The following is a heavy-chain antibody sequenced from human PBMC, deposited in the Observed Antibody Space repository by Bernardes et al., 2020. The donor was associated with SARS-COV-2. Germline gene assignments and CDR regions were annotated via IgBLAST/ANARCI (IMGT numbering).Heavy chain of an antibody. J-gene: IGHJ3*02. Sequence: GRSLRLSCAASGFTFSFYSMNWVRQAPGKGLEWVSFISSSISNIYYADSVRGRFTISRDNAKNSLYLQMNSLRAEDTAVYYCARDWASSSRPDAFDIWGQGTVVTVSS. CDR1: GFTFSFYS. V-gene: IGHV3-21*01. CDR2: ISSSISNI. CDR3: ARDWASSSRPDAFDI. D-gene: IGHD2-2*01.